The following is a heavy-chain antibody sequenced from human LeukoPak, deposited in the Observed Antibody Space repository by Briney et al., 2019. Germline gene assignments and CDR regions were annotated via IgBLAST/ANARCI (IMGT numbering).Heavy chain of an antibody. Sequence: GGSLRLSCAASGFTFSSYAMSWVRQAPGKGLEWVSAISGSGGSTYYADSVKGRFTISRDNSKNTLYLQMNSLRAEDTAIYYCAKDPNYDILTGYDAFDIWGQGTMVTVSS. V-gene: IGHV3-23*01. CDR3: AKDPNYDILTGYDAFDI. CDR1: GFTFSSYA. D-gene: IGHD3-9*01. J-gene: IGHJ3*02. CDR2: ISGSGGST.